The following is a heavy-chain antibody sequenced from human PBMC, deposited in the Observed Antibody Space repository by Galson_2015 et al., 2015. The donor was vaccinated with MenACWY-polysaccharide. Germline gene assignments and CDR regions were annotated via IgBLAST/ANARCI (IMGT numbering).Heavy chain of an antibody. CDR3: AKDQRWNLPDY. J-gene: IGHJ4*02. D-gene: IGHD1-7*01. Sequence: SLRLSCAASGFIFSNYWMHWVRQAPGKGLVWVSRINTDGSVTSYADSVKGRFTISWDNAKNRLLLQMNSLSVDDTAVYYCAKDQRWNLPDYWGQGILVTVSS. CDR1: GFIFSNYW. V-gene: IGHV3-74*01. CDR2: INTDGSVT.